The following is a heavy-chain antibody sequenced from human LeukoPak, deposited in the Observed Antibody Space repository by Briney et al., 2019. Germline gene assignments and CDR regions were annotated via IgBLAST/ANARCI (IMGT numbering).Heavy chain of an antibody. CDR2: IIPIFGTA. CDR3: ASDDNYYYDSSGYYYPNWFDP. J-gene: IGHJ5*02. D-gene: IGHD3-22*01. CDR1: GGTFSSYA. V-gene: IGHV1-69*13. Sequence: SVKVSCKASGGTFSSYAISWVRQAPGQGLEWMGGIIPIFGTANYAQKFQGRVTITADESTSTAYMELSSLRSEDTAVYYCASDDNYYYDSSGYYYPNWFDPWGQGTLVTVSS.